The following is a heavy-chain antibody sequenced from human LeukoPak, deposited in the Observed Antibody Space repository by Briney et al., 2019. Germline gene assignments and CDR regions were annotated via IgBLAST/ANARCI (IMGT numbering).Heavy chain of an antibody. D-gene: IGHD5-24*01. J-gene: IGHJ4*02. CDR3: ARVPQRWLQLHPFDY. CDR2: INPNSGGT. CDR1: GYTFTGYY. V-gene: IGHV1-2*06. Sequence: ASVKVSCKASGYTFTGYYMHWVRQAPGQGLEWMGRINPNSGGTNYAQKFQGRVTMTRDTSISTAYMELSRLRSDDTAVYYCARVPQRWLQLHPFDYWGQGTLVTVSS.